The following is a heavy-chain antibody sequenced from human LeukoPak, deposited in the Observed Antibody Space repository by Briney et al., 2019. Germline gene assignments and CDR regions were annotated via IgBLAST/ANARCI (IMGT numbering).Heavy chain of an antibody. D-gene: IGHD2-2*01. CDR3: AKDSLAYCTSTSCFDFDF. J-gene: IGHJ4*02. CDR2: ISVAGSKR. V-gene: IGHV3-23*01. Sequence: GGSLRLSCAASGFTFNSYAMSWVRRAPGKGLEWVSGISVAGSKRHYADSVKGRFTISRDNSKNTLYLQMNSLRAEDAALYYCAKDSLAYCTSTSCFDFDFWGQGTLVTVSS. CDR1: GFTFNSYA.